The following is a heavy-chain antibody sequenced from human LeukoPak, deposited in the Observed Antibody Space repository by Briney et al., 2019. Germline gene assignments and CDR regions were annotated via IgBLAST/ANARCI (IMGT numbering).Heavy chain of an antibody. D-gene: IGHD3-3*01. CDR1: GGSISSYY. V-gene: IGHV4-59*01. CDR2: IYYSGST. CDR3: ARGPYYDFWSGPYMDV. J-gene: IGHJ6*03. Sequence: SETLSLTCTVSGGSISSYYWSWIRQPPGKGLEWIGYIYYSGSTNYNPSPKSRVTISVDTSKNQFSLKLSSVTAADTAVYYCARGPYYDFWSGPYMDVWGKGTTVTVSS.